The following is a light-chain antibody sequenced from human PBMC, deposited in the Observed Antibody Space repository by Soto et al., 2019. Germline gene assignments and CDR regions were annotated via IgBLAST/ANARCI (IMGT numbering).Light chain of an antibody. CDR1: GSDVGGYHY. V-gene: IGLV2-14*01. J-gene: IGLJ1*01. Sequence: QCGLTLPASVTGSTEQSITIPCNGTGSDVGGYHYVCWYKHHPRKALIVRIYEVTNRPSGVSNLVSGSKSGNTASLTISGLLAEDEDDYYCSTYTNSSTYVFGTGSKVTVL. CDR2: EVT. CDR3: STYTNSSTYV.